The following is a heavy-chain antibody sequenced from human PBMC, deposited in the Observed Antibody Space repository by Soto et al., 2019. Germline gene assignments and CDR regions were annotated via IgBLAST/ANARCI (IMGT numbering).Heavy chain of an antibody. CDR2: ISGSGGST. Sequence: GESLKISCAASGFTFSSYAMSWVRQAPGKGLEWVSAISGSGGSTYYADSVKGRFTISRANSKNTLYLQMNSLRAEDTAVYYCARDQRGYSGYDETFDYWGQGTLVTVSS. J-gene: IGHJ4*02. D-gene: IGHD5-12*01. CDR1: GFTFSSYA. CDR3: ARDQRGYSGYDETFDY. V-gene: IGHV3-23*01.